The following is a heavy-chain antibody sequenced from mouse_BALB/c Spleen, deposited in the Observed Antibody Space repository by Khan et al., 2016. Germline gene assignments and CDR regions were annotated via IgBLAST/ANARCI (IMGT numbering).Heavy chain of an antibody. CDR1: GYSITSGYF. Sequence: EVQLQESGPGLVKPSQSLSLTCSVTGYSITSGYFWNWIRQSPGNKLEWMGFISYDSSNNYNPSLKNRISITRDTSKNQFFLKLNSVTAEDTATCFCARGLPRDYWGQGTTLTVSS. V-gene: IGHV3-6*02. D-gene: IGHD2-13*01. CDR3: ARGLPRDY. J-gene: IGHJ2*01. CDR2: ISYDSSN.